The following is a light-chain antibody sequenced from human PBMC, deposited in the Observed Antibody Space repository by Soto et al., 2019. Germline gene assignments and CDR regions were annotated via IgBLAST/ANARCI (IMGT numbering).Light chain of an antibody. J-gene: IGKJ3*01. Sequence: EIVLTQSPGTLSLSPGERATLSCRASQSVTGSYLAWYKQKPGQAPRLLIYGASSRASGMPDRFSGSGSGTDFALTISRLEPEDCAVYYCQQYGSSPPVTFGPWTKVDMK. V-gene: IGKV3-20*01. CDR2: GAS. CDR3: QQYGSSPPVT. CDR1: QSVTGSY.